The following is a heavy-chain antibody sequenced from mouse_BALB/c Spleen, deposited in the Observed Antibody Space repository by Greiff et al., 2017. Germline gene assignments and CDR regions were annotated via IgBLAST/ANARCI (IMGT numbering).Heavy chain of an antibody. V-gene: IGHV14-3*02. CDR2: IDPANGNT. CDR1: GFNIKDTY. CDR3: ARTVHGAAMDY. Sequence: EVQLQQSGAELVKPGASVKLSCTASGFNIKDTYMHWVKQRPEQGLEWIGRIDPANGNTKYDPKFQGKATITADTSSNTAYLQLSSLTSEDTAVYYCARTVHGAAMDYWGQGTSVTVSS. J-gene: IGHJ4*01.